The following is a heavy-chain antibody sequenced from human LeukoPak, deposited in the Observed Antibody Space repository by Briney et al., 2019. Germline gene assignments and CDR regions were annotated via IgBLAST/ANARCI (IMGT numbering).Heavy chain of an antibody. CDR1: GFTFSSYA. Sequence: GVSLRLSCAASGFTFSSYAMHWVRQAPGKGLEWVAVISYDGSNKYYADSVKGRFTISRDNSKNTLYLQMNSLRAEDTAVYYCARYVVPRTLDYWGQGTLVTVSS. CDR2: ISYDGSNK. V-gene: IGHV3-30*04. J-gene: IGHJ4*02. CDR3: ARYVVPRTLDY. D-gene: IGHD2-21*01.